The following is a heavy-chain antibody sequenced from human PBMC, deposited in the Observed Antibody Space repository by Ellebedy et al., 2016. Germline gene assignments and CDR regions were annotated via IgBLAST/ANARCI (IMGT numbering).Heavy chain of an antibody. J-gene: IGHJ2*01. Sequence: GGSLRLSCAASGFTFSNYGMHWVRQAPGKGPEWVALIWYDGSNEFYADSVKGRFTISRDNSKKTLYLQMNSLRAEDTAVYYCARGEGITMVRGVMSELWYFDLWGRGTLVTVSS. CDR3: ARGEGITMVRGVMSELWYFDL. V-gene: IGHV3-33*01. D-gene: IGHD3-10*01. CDR1: GFTFSNYG. CDR2: IWYDGSNE.